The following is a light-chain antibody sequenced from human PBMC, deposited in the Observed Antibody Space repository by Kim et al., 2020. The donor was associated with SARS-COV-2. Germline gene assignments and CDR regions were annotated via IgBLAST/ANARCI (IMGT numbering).Light chain of an antibody. Sequence: SASVGGRITITCRASQDIGNYLNWFQQKLGKVPKLLMYDASNLQTGVPSRFSGSGSGTDFTFTITSLQPEDFATYYCQQYDSFPYTFGQGTKLEIK. CDR1: QDIGNY. CDR3: QQYDSFPYT. J-gene: IGKJ2*01. V-gene: IGKV1-33*01. CDR2: DAS.